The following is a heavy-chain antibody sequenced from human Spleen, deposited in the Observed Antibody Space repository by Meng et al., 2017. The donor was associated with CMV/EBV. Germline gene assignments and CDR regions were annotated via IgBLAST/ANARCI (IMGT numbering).Heavy chain of an antibody. Sequence: SETLSLTCTVSGGSVSSGSYYWSWIRQPPGKGLEWIGYIYYSGSTNYNPSLKSRVTISVDTSKNQFSLKLSSVTAADTAVYYCARRIVPTYGMDVWGQGTTVTVS. CDR3: ARRIVPTYGMDV. CDR2: IYYSGST. D-gene: IGHD3-16*02. CDR1: GGSVSSGSYY. J-gene: IGHJ6*02. V-gene: IGHV4-61*01.